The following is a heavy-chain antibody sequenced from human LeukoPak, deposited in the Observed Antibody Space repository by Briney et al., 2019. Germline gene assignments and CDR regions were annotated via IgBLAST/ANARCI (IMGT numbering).Heavy chain of an antibody. D-gene: IGHD3-9*01. CDR3: AREDYDILTGAY. Sequence: AXVKVSCKASGYTFTSYGISWVRQAPGQGLEWMGWISAYNGNTNYAQKLQGRVTMTTDTSTSTAYMELRSLRSDDTAVYYCAREDYDILTGAYWGQGTLVTVSS. CDR2: ISAYNGNT. J-gene: IGHJ4*02. V-gene: IGHV1-18*01. CDR1: GYTFTSYG.